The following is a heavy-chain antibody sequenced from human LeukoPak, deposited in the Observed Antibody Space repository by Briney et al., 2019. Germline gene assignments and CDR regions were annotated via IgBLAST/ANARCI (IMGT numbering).Heavy chain of an antibody. CDR2: ISWNSGSI. CDR1: GFTFDDYA. J-gene: IGHJ4*02. D-gene: IGHD4-17*01. Sequence: GGSLRLSCAASGFTFDDYAMHWVRQAPGKGLEWVSGISWNSGSIGYADSVKGRFTISRDNAKNSLYLQMNSLRAEDTALYYCAKDIGEGSFDYWGQGTLVTVSS. CDR3: AKDIGEGSFDY. V-gene: IGHV3-9*01.